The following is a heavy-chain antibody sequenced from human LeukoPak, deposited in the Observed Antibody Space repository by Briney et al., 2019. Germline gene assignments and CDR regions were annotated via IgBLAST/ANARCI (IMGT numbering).Heavy chain of an antibody. Sequence: GGSLRLSCAASGFTFSNYAMSWVRQAPGKGLEWVAGISGTGGSTHYADSVKGRFTISRDNSKNTLYLQMNSLRAEDTAVYYCAREGPGVHHFDYWGQGTLVTVSS. CDR3: AREGPGVHHFDY. D-gene: IGHD3-10*01. V-gene: IGHV3-23*01. CDR1: GFTFSNYA. J-gene: IGHJ4*02. CDR2: ISGTGGST.